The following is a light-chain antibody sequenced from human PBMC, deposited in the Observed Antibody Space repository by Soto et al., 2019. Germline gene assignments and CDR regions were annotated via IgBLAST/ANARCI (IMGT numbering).Light chain of an antibody. CDR2: SSS. CDR1: QSIGKH. CDR3: QQTYTIRWT. V-gene: IGKV1-39*01. J-gene: IGKJ1*01. Sequence: DIPMTQSPSSLSASVGDRVTITCRASQSIGKHLNWYQHKPGRAPSLLIHSSSTLHRGVPSRFSGSGSVTDFTLTINSLQPDDFATYYCQQTYTIRWTFGQGTKVEVE.